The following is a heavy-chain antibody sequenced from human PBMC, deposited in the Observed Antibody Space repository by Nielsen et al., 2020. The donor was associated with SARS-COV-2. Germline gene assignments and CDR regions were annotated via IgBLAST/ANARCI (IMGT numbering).Heavy chain of an antibody. D-gene: IGHD2-15*01. CDR1: GFNFSQYT. CDR3: VRESSTYYIDY. J-gene: IGHJ4*02. Sequence: GESLKISCAASGFNFSQYTMNWVRQAPGQGLEWASSISSYSNYKQYADSVKGRFAISRDNAKSALSRQMSSLRAEDTGVYYCVRESSTYYIDYWGQGIRVTVSS. V-gene: IGHV3-21*01. CDR2: ISSYSNYK.